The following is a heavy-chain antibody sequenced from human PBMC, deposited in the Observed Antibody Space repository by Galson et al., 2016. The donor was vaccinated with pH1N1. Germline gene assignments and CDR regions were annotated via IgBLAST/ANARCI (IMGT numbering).Heavy chain of an antibody. CDR3: ARDTGA. CDR2: IFSGGDT. J-gene: IGHJ5*02. Sequence: SLRLSCAASGVTVSNNYMSWVRQAPGKGLEWVSCIFSGGDTYYADSVKGRFTVSRDSSKNTVYIQMNSLRAEDTAVYYCARDTGAWGQGTLVTVSS. D-gene: IGHD7-27*01. CDR1: GVTVSNNY. V-gene: IGHV3-53*01.